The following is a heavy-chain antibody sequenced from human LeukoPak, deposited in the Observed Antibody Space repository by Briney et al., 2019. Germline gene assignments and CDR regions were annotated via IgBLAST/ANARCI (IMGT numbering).Heavy chain of an antibody. J-gene: IGHJ4*02. D-gene: IGHD3-22*01. CDR2: ISSSSSSYI. V-gene: IGHV3-21*01. CDR1: GFIFSCYS. Sequence: GGSLRLSCAASGFIFSCYSMIWVRQAPGKGLEWVSSISSSSSSYIYYADSVNGRFTISRDNAKNSLYLQMNSLRAEDTAVYYCARTSYYDSSAYEEYYFDYWGQGTLVTVSS. CDR3: ARTSYYDSSAYEEYYFDY.